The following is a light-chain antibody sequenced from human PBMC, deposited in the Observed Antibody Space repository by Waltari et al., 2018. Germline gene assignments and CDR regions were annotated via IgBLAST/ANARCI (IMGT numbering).Light chain of an antibody. CDR2: AVS. Sequence: QSALTQPAPLSGSPGQSITISCTGTSSDVGHSKRVSWYQQHPGKAPKLMIYAVSKRPSGVSDRFSGSKSGDMASLTISGLQPEDEAEYFCSSYAGSSKGVFGGGTKVTVL. CDR3: SSYAGSSKGV. V-gene: IGLV2-23*02. CDR1: SSDVGHSKR. J-gene: IGLJ2*01.